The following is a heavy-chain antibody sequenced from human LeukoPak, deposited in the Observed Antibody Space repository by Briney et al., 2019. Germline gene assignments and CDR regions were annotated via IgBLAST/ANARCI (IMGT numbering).Heavy chain of an antibody. D-gene: IGHD3-10*01. CDR3: TTEGGFGEFLDSIDY. CDR2: IKSKTDGGTT. J-gene: IGHJ4*02. V-gene: IGHV3-15*01. Sequence: GGSLRLSCAASGFTFSNAWMSWVRQAPGKGVEWVGRIKSKTDGGTTDYAAPVKGRFTISRDDSKNTLYLQMSSLKTEDTAVYYCTTEGGFGEFLDSIDYWGQGTLVTVSS. CDR1: GFTFSNAW.